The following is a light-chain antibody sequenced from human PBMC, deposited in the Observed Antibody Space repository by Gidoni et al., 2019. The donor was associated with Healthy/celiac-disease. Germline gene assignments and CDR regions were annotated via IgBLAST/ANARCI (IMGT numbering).Light chain of an antibody. CDR3: QQYGSSLLT. CDR2: GAS. J-gene: IGKJ4*02. V-gene: IGKV3-20*01. CDR1: QSVSSSY. Sequence: EIVWTQSPGTLSLSPGERATLACRASQSVSSSYLVWYQQKPGQAPRLLSYGASSRATGSPDRCSGSGSGTDFTLTISRLEPEDFAVYYCQQYGSSLLTFGGXTKVEIK.